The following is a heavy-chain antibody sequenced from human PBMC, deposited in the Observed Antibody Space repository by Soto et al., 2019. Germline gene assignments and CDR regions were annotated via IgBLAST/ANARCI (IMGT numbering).Heavy chain of an antibody. D-gene: IGHD6-19*01. CDR1: GFTFSSYG. J-gene: IGHJ4*02. CDR2: ISYDGSNK. V-gene: IGHV3-30*03. Sequence: PGGSLQISCAASGFTFSSYGMHWVRQAPGRGLEWVAVISYDGSNKYYADSVKGRFTISRDNSKNTLYLQMNSLRAEDTAVYYCATPHSSVEKRIDEYWGQGTLVTVSS. CDR3: ATPHSSVEKRIDEY.